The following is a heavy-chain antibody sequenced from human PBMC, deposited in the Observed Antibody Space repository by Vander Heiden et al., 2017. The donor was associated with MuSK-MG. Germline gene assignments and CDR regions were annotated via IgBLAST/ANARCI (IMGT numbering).Heavy chain of an antibody. CDR2: IYPGDSET. CDR3: ATMVYDFWSGNAFDI. Sequence: EVRLVQSGAEVKKSGESVGISCRCSGYCCAGSWIGWVRQMPGRGLEWTGIIYPGDSETRYSPSFQGQASISADVSIGTAYLQWSSLKTSDTAMYYGATMVYDFWSGNAFDIWGQGTMVTVSS. J-gene: IGHJ3*02. V-gene: IGHV5-51*01. CDR1: GYCCAGSW. D-gene: IGHD3-3*01.